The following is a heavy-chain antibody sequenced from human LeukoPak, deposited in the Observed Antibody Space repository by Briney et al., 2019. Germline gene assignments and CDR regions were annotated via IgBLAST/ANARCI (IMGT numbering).Heavy chain of an antibody. J-gene: IGHJ4*02. D-gene: IGHD3-22*01. V-gene: IGHV3-21*01. CDR1: RFPFCTDS. Sequence: GRSLRPSSAPSRFPFCTDSINSGREAPGNQVEAVSSISSSSSYIYYADSVKGRFTISRDNAKISLYLQMNSLRAECTAVYYCARDLGGYYDSSGYYCEAFDYWGQGNLVTVSS. CDR3: ARDLGGYYDSSGYYCEAFDY. CDR2: ISSSSSYI.